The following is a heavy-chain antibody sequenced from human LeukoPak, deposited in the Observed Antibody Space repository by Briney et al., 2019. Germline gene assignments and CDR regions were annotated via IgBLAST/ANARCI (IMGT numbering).Heavy chain of an antibody. CDR1: GFTFSSYS. Sequence: PGGSLRLSCEASGFTFSSYSMNWVRQAQGKGLEWVSSISSSSSYIYYADSVKGRFTISRDNAKNSLYLQTNSLRAEDTAVYYCARGVYDILTGYLTYFDYWGQGTLVTVSS. CDR2: ISSSSSYI. J-gene: IGHJ4*02. CDR3: ARGVYDILTGYLTYFDY. V-gene: IGHV3-21*01. D-gene: IGHD3-9*01.